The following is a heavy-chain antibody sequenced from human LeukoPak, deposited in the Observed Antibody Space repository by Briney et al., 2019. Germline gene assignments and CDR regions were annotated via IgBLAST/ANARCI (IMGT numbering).Heavy chain of an antibody. CDR3: ARAMEGRSDYGDSDAFDI. Sequence: GGSLRLSCAASGFTFSSYAMSWVRQAPGKGLEWVSVISNSGGSTFYADSVKGRFTISRDNSKNTLSLQMNSLRVEDTAVYYCARAMEGRSDYGDSDAFDIWGQGTMVTVSS. CDR2: ISNSGGST. CDR1: GFTFSSYA. D-gene: IGHD4-17*01. V-gene: IGHV3-23*01. J-gene: IGHJ3*02.